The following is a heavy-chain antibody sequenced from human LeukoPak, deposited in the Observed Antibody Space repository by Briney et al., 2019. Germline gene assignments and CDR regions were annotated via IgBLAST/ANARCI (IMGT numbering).Heavy chain of an antibody. V-gene: IGHV1-3*03. CDR1: GYTFTSYA. D-gene: IGHD6-13*01. CDR3: ARDYTYSSSWYGDY. J-gene: IGHJ4*02. Sequence: WASAKVSCKASGYTFTSYAMHWVRQAPGQRLEWMGWINAGNGNTKYSQEFQGRVTITRDTSASTAYMELSSLRSEDMAVYYCARDYTYSSSWYGDYWGQGTLVTVSS. CDR2: INAGNGNT.